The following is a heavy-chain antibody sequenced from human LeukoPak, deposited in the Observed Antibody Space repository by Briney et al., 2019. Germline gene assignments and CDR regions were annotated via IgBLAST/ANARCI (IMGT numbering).Heavy chain of an antibody. V-gene: IGHV4-34*01. CDR1: GGSFSGYY. CDR3: ARVYSSSWQRGWFDP. Sequence: PSETLSLTCAVYGGSFSGYYWSWIRQPLGKGLEWIGEINHSGSTNYNPSLKSRVTISVDTSKNQFSLKLSSVTAADTAVYYCARVYSSSWQRGWFDPWGQGTLVTVSS. D-gene: IGHD6-13*01. CDR2: INHSGST. J-gene: IGHJ5*02.